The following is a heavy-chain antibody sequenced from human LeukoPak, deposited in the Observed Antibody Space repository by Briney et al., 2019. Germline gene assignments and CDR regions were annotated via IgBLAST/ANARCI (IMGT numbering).Heavy chain of an antibody. D-gene: IGHD5-24*01. CDR3: ARDQGWLQFDY. J-gene: IGHJ4*02. V-gene: IGHV3-7*05. CDR2: IKEDGSEK. Sequence: GGSLRLSCAASGFTFSSYWMSWVRQAPGKGLEWVATIKEDGSEKYYVDSLKGRFTISRDNAKNLLYLQMNRLRDEDTAVYYCARDQGWLQFDYWGQGTLVTVSS. CDR1: GFTFSSYW.